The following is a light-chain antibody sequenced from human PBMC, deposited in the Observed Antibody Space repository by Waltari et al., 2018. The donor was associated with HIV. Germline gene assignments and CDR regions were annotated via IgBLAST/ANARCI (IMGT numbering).Light chain of an antibody. J-gene: IGLJ2*01. V-gene: IGLV4-60*03. CDR2: LDGSGTY. Sequence: QPAVTQSSSASASLGSSVKLTCTLTRGHSNNIIAWHQPQPGKAPLFLMKLDGSGTYNKGGGVPDRFSGASSVAARYLTISKLQSEDEADYYCETWDKNSRVFGGGTKLTVL. CDR3: ETWDKNSRV. CDR1: RGHSNNI.